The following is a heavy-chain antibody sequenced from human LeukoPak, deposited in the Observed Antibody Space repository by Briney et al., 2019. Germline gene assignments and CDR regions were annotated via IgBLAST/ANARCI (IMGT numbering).Heavy chain of an antibody. D-gene: IGHD4-23*01. CDR3: ARVGFGNTPHPIDY. CDR1: GGSISSYY. V-gene: IGHV4-59*01. CDR2: IYYTGST. J-gene: IGHJ4*02. Sequence: PSETLSLTCTVSGGSISSYYWSWIRQPPGKGLEWIGYIYYTGSTDYNPSLKSRVTISVDTSKNQFSLQLSSVTAADTAVYYCARVGFGNTPHPIDYWGQGTLVTVSS.